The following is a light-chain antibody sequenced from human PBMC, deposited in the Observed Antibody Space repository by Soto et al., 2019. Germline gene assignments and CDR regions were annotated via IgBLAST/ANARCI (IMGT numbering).Light chain of an antibody. V-gene: IGLV2-8*01. J-gene: IGLJ1*01. CDR1: KNDIGVYDF. Sequence: QSALTQPPSASGSPGQSVTISCTGTKNDIGVYDFVSWYQHHPGKAPRLIIYEVVKRPSGVPDRFSGSKSGNTASLTVSGLPAAEEDDYFCKSDAGSNTLVFGSGTKLTVL. CDR2: EVV. CDR3: KSDAGSNTLV.